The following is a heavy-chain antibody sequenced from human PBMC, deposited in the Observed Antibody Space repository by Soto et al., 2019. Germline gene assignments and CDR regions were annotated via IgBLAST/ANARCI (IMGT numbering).Heavy chain of an antibody. CDR3: AREVLGTRHHFDY. J-gene: IGHJ4*02. V-gene: IGHV3-66*01. Sequence: EVQLVESGGGLVQPGGSLRLSCAASGFTVSSNYMSWVRQAPGKGLEWVSVIYSGGSTYYADPVKGRFTISRDNSKNTVYLQKNSLRAEDTAGDYCAREVLGTRHHFDYWGQGTLVTVSS. CDR1: GFTVSSNY. D-gene: IGHD3-3*02. CDR2: IYSGGST.